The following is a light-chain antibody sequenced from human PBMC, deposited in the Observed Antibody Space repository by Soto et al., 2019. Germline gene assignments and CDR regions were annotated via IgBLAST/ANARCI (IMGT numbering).Light chain of an antibody. CDR3: SSYTSSSTLGV. CDR1: SSDVGGYKY. CDR2: DVS. J-gene: IGLJ1*01. V-gene: IGLV2-14*01. Sequence: QSVLTQPASVSGSPGQSITISCTGTSSDVGGYKYVSWYQQHPGKAPKLTIFDVSNRPSGVSNRFSGSKSGNTASLTISGLQAEDEADYYCSSYTSSSTLGVFGTGTKVTVL.